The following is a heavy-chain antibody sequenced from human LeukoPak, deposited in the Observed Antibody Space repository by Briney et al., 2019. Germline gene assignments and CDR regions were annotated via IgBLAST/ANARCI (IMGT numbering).Heavy chain of an antibody. V-gene: IGHV4-34*01. D-gene: IGHD3-10*01. CDR2: INHSGST. J-gene: IGHJ4*02. Sequence: SETLSLTCAVYGGSFSGYYWSWIRQPPGKGLEWIGEINHSGSTNYNPSLKSRVTISVDTSKNQFSLKLSSVTAADTAVYYCARDTYYYGSGSSYWGQGTLVTVSS. CDR3: ARDTYYYGSGSSY. CDR1: GGSFSGYY.